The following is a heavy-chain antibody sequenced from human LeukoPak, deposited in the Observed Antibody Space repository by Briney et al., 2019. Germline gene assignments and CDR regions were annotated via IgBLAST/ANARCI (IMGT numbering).Heavy chain of an antibody. V-gene: IGHV3-11*01. CDR3: ARDGHSSGYYPRDAFDI. J-gene: IGHJ3*02. CDR2: ISSSGSTI. CDR1: GFTFSDYY. D-gene: IGHD3-22*01. Sequence: PGGSLRLSCAASGFTFSDYYMSWIRQAPGKGLEWVSYISSSGSTIYYADSVKGRFTIPRDNAKNSLYLQMNSLRAEDTAVYYCARDGHSSGYYPRDAFDIWGQGTMVTVSS.